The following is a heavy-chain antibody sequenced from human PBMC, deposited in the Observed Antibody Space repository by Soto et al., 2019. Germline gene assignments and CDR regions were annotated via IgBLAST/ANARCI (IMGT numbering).Heavy chain of an antibody. CDR3: ARDGVDTATGYYYGMDV. D-gene: IGHD5-18*01. CDR1: GYTFTTYG. Sequence: ASVKVSGKASGYTFTTYGINWVRQAPGQGLEWMGGIIPIFGTENYAQKFQGRVTITADESTSTAYMELSSLRSEDTAVYYCARDGVDTATGYYYGMDVWGQGTTVTVSS. V-gene: IGHV1-69*13. CDR2: IIPIFGTE. J-gene: IGHJ6*02.